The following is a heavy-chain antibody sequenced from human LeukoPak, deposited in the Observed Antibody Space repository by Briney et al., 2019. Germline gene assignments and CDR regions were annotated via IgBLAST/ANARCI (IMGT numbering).Heavy chain of an antibody. D-gene: IGHD2-2*01. CDR1: GFTFSSYD. J-gene: IGHJ6*03. CDR3: AKRGNPAVGHHYLDV. V-gene: IGHV3-23*01. CDR2: INLSGGNT. Sequence: GGSLRLSCAASGFTFSSYDMSWVRQAPGKGLEWVSSINLSGGNTFYADSVMGRFTVSRDNSKNTLCLQMNSLSAEDTAVYYCAKRGNPAVGHHYLDVWGKGTTVSVSS.